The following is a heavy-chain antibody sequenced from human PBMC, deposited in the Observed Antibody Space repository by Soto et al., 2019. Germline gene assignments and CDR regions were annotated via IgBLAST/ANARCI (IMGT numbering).Heavy chain of an antibody. CDR2: INTYKGNT. J-gene: IGHJ4*02. D-gene: IGHD2-15*01. V-gene: IGHV1-18*01. CDR3: AKVQEKWSKFFDY. Sequence: QVQLVQSGAAVKKPGASVKVSCKASGYTFTNYGVSWVRQAPGQGLEWMGWINTYKGNTNYAQKFQGRVTMTTDTSTSTAYMELRSLRSDDTAIYYCAKVQEKWSKFFDYWGQGTLGTVSS. CDR1: GYTFTNYG.